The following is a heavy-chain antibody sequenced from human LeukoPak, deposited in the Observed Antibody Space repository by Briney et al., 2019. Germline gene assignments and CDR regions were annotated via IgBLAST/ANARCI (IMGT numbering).Heavy chain of an antibody. D-gene: IGHD3-16*02. CDR1: GFTFSSYW. Sequence: GGSLRLSCAASGFTFSSYWMTWVRQAPGKGLEWVANIKENGNEKYYVDSVKGRFTISRDNAKNSLSLQMNSLSSDDTAVYYCARQYYDYVWGSYRSPGFDHWGQGALVTVSS. CDR2: IKENGNEK. CDR3: ARQYYDYVWGSYRSPGFDH. V-gene: IGHV3-7*01. J-gene: IGHJ4*02.